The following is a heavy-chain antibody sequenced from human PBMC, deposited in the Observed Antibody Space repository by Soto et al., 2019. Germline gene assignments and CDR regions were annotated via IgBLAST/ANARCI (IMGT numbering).Heavy chain of an antibody. V-gene: IGHV3-30*18. Sequence: PGGSLRLSCAASGFTFSSYGMHWVRQAPGKGLEWVAVISYDGSDKYYADSVKGRFTISRDNSKNTLYLQMNSLRAEDTAVYYYAKDRVATTFYYYYGMDVWGQGTTDTVSS. CDR3: AKDRVATTFYYYYGMDV. CDR2: ISYDGSDK. D-gene: IGHD5-12*01. J-gene: IGHJ6*02. CDR1: GFTFSSYG.